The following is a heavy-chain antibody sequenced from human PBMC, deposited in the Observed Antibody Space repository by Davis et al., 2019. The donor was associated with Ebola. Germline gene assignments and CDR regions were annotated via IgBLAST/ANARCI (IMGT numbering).Heavy chain of an antibody. CDR1: GGSISSSSYY. Sequence: SETLSLTCTVSGGSISSSSYYWGWIRQPPGKGLEWIGYVYYSGSTNYNPSLQSRVTISVDTSKNQFSLKLSSVTAADTAVYYCARDAVLSRGELDFWGQGTLVTVSS. CDR2: VYYSGST. V-gene: IGHV4-61*01. CDR3: ARDAVLSRGELDF. J-gene: IGHJ4*02. D-gene: IGHD3-10*01.